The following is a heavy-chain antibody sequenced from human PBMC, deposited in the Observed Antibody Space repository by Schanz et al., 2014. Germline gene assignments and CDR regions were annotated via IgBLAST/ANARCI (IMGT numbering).Heavy chain of an antibody. Sequence: QVQLVESGGGLVKPGGSLRLSCAASGFTFSDYYMSWIRQAPGKGLEWIGYMHNSGSTSYNPSLKSRVTISVNTSKNQFSLKLNSVTAADTAVYYCARDRGGDYYDYFWGSYRFTYFDSWGQGTLVTVSS. D-gene: IGHD3-16*02. J-gene: IGHJ4*02. CDR3: ARDRGGDYYDYFWGSYRFTYFDS. CDR1: GFTFSDYY. CDR2: MHNSGST. V-gene: IGHV4-59*12.